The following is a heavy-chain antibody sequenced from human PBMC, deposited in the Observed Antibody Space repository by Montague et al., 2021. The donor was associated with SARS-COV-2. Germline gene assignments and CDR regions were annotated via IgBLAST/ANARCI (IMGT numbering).Heavy chain of an antibody. Sequence: SLRLSCAASGFTVSSNYMSWVRQAPGKGLEWVSVIYSGGSTYYADSVKGRFTISRDNSKNTLYLHMNSLRAEDTAVYYCARDFYGSGSSYYYYGMDVWGQGTTVTVSS. D-gene: IGHD3-10*01. CDR1: GFTVSSNY. CDR2: IYSGGST. CDR3: ARDFYGSGSSYYYYGMDV. J-gene: IGHJ6*02. V-gene: IGHV3-66*01.